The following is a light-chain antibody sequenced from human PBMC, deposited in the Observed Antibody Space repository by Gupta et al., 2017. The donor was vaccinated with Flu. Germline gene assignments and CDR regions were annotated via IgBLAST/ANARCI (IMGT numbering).Light chain of an antibody. Sequence: QTVVTQEPSFSVSPGGTVTLTCGLTSGSVSTTYFPTWFQQTPGQAPRTLIYNANTRSSGVPDRFSGSILGNKTALTITGAQTGDEADYYCVLFMSSGSWVFGGGTKLTVL. CDR3: VLFMSSGSWV. CDR2: NAN. V-gene: IGLV8-61*01. J-gene: IGLJ3*02. CDR1: SGSVSTTYF.